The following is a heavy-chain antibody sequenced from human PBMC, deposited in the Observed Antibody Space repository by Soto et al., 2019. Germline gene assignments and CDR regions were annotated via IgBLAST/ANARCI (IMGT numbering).Heavy chain of an antibody. J-gene: IGHJ4*02. CDR1: VGSISRGGYY. CDR2: IYYSGST. D-gene: IGHD4-17*01. V-gene: IGHV4-31*03. Sequence: QVQLQESGPGLVKPSQTLSLTCTVSVGSISRGGYYWSWIRQHPGKGLEWIGYIYYSGSTYYNPSLKSRVTISVDTSKYQFSLKLSSVTAADTAVDYCARDYGDYRHERHFDYWGQGTLVTVSS. CDR3: ARDYGDYRHERHFDY.